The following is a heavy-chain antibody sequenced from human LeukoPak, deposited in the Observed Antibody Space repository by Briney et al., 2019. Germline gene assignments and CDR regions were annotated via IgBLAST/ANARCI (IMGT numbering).Heavy chain of an antibody. Sequence: PSDTLSLTCAVYGGSFSGYYWSSIRQPPGKGLEWNGEINHSGGSNCITYFKRRVTISVETSKDQFSLKLSYVTDADTAVYYCARDRPYCSSTSCHRKHFDYWGQGTLVTVSS. CDR2: INHSGGS. D-gene: IGHD2-2*01. CDR1: GGSFSGYY. V-gene: IGHV4-34*01. CDR3: ARDRPYCSSTSCHRKHFDY. J-gene: IGHJ4*02.